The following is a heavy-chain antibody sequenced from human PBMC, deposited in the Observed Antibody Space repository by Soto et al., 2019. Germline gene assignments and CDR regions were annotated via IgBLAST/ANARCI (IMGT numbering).Heavy chain of an antibody. V-gene: IGHV4-61*01. CDR2: IYYSGST. CDR3: ASYSSGWYDVSY. Sequence: SETLSLTCTVSGGSVSSGSYFWSWIRQPPGKGLEWIGYIYYSGSTNYNPSLKSRVTISVDTSKNQFSLKLSSVTAADTAVYYCASYSSGWYDVSYWGQGSLVTVS. D-gene: IGHD6-19*01. CDR1: GGSVSSGSYF. J-gene: IGHJ4*02.